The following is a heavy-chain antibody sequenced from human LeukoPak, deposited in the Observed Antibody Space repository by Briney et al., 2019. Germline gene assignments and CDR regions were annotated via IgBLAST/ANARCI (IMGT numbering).Heavy chain of an antibody. CDR2: ISPSGDIK. Sequence: PGGSLRLSCVASGFTFSRHGMNWVRQAPGKGLEWVSGISPSGDIKYYVDSVKGRFTISRDNAKNSLYLQMNSLRAEDTAVYYCARVAHGSGSYYLNWFDPWGQGTLVTVSS. V-gene: IGHV3-21*01. CDR1: GFTFSRHG. CDR3: ARVAHGSGSYYLNWFDP. D-gene: IGHD3-10*01. J-gene: IGHJ5*02.